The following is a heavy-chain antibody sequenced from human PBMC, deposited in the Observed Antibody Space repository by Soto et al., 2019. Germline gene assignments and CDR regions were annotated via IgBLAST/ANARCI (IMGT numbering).Heavy chain of an antibody. J-gene: IGHJ3*02. D-gene: IGHD1-26*01. V-gene: IGHV4-59*01. CDR2: IYYSGST. CDR3: ARDGMGAFDI. Sequence: SETLSLTCTVSGGSISSYYRSWIRQPPGKGLEWIGYIYYSGSTNYNPSLKSRVTISVDTSKNQFSLKLSSVTAADTAVYYCARDGMGAFDIWGQGTMVTVS. CDR1: GGSISSYY.